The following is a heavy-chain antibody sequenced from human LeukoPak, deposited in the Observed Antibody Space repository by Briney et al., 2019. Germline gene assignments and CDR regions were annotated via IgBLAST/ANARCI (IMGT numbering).Heavy chain of an antibody. CDR1: GFSLSAYW. J-gene: IGHJ3*02. CDR2: INRDGSQK. Sequence: GGSLRLSCAASGFSLSAYWMTWVRQAPGKGLEWVANINRDGSQKNHVDSVKGRFTISRDNAKNSLYLQMNSLRAEDTAVYYCAGHYCSGGSCYSFDAFDIWGQGTMVTVSS. CDR3: AGHYCSGGSCYSFDAFDI. V-gene: IGHV3-7*01. D-gene: IGHD2-15*01.